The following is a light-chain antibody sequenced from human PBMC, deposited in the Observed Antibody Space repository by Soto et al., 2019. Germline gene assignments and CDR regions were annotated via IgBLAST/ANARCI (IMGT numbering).Light chain of an antibody. CDR1: SSDVGAYNY. J-gene: IGLJ1*01. CDR2: DVS. CDR3: CSYTTSSTYV. V-gene: IGLV2-14*01. Sequence: QSALTQPASVSGSPGQSITISCTGTSSDVGAYNYVSWFQQHPGKAPKLMIYDVSNRPSGVSNRFSGSKSGNTASLTISGLQAEDEAEYYCCSYTTSSTYVFGIGTKVTVL.